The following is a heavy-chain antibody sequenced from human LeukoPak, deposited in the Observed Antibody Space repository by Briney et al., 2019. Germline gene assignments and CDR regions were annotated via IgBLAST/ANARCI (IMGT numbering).Heavy chain of an antibody. CDR1: GFTFDDYT. CDR3: AKEAYGDYVGNGMDV. D-gene: IGHD4-17*01. V-gene: IGHV3-43*01. Sequence: PGGSLRLSCAASGFTFDDYTMHWVRQAPGKGLEWVSLISWDGGSTYYADSVKGRFTISRDNSKNSLYLQMNSLRTEDTALYYCAKEAYGDYVGNGMDVWGQGTTVTVSS. J-gene: IGHJ6*02. CDR2: ISWDGGST.